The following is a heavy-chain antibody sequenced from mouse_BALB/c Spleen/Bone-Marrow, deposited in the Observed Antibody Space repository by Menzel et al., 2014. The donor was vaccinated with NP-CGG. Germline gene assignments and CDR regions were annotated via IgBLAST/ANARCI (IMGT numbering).Heavy chain of an antibody. Sequence: QVQLQQSDAELVKPGASVKISCEASGYTFTDHAIHWVKQKPEQGLEWIGYISPGNGDIKYNEKFKDKATLTADKSSSTAYMQLNSLTSEDSAVYFCKSNNYGSSRGFVYWGQGTLVTVSA. D-gene: IGHD1-1*01. CDR1: GYTFTDHA. CDR3: KSNNYGSSRGFVY. J-gene: IGHJ3*01. CDR2: ISPGNGDI. V-gene: IGHV1S53*02.